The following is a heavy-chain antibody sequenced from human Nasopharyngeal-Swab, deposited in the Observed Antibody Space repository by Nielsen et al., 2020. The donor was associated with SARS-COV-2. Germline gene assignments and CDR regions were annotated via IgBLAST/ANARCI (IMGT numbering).Heavy chain of an antibody. J-gene: IGHJ4*02. D-gene: IGHD3-16*01. Sequence: GGSMRLSCAASGFTFSSYAMSWVRQAPGKGLEWVSVIYSGGSSTYYADSVKGRFTISRDNSKSTLYLQMNSLRAEDTAVYYCAARIMITFGGVALGDYWGQGTLVTVSS. V-gene: IGHV3-23*03. CDR1: GFTFSSYA. CDR2: IYSGGSST. CDR3: AARIMITFGGVALGDY.